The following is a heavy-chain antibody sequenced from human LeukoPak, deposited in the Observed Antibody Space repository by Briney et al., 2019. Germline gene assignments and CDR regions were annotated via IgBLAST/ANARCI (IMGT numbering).Heavy chain of an antibody. CDR2: IWYDGSNK. Sequence: GRSLRLSCAASGFTFSNSGMHWVRQAPGKGLEWVAVIWYDGSNKYYADSVKGRFTITRDNSNNTLYLQMNSLRAEDKAVYYCARELPPVVKFYFDYWGQGTLVTVSS. CDR1: GFTFSNSG. V-gene: IGHV3-33*01. CDR3: ARELPPVVKFYFDY. J-gene: IGHJ4*02. D-gene: IGHD3-22*01.